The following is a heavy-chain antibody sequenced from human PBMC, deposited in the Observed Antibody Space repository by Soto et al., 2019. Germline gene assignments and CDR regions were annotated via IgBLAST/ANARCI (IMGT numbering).Heavy chain of an antibody. V-gene: IGHV4-34*01. CDR1: GGFVSSGGYY. CDR3: ARVERGTATTVVDAFDI. Sequence: QVQLQQWGAGLLKPSETLSLTCAVYGGFVSSGGYYWSWIRQPPGKGLEWIGEMSHSGGTHFNPSLKRRVTISVDTSKNQFSLKMSSVTAADTALYYCARVERGTATTVVDAFDIWGPGTMVTVSS. D-gene: IGHD1-1*01. CDR2: MSHSGGT. J-gene: IGHJ3*02.